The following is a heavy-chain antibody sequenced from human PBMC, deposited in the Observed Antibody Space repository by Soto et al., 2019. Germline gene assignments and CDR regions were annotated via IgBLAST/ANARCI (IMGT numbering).Heavy chain of an antibody. D-gene: IGHD3-16*01. J-gene: IGHJ4*02. V-gene: IGHV3-7*03. CDR3: ARKMMGSFDS. CDR1: GFTFSRFW. Sequence: GGSLRLSCVASGFTFSRFWMNWIRQIPGKGLEWVAIINQDGSEKFYVDSVKGRFTISRDTAKNSLFLQMNSLRAEDTAVYYCARKMMGSFDSWGQGALVTVPS. CDR2: INQDGSEK.